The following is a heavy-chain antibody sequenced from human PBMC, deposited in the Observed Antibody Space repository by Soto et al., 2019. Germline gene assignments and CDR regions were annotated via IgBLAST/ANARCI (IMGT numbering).Heavy chain of an antibody. CDR1: GYTLNEFS. D-gene: IGHD2-2*01. Sequence: ASVKVSCKVSGYTLNEFSMHWVRQVPGQGLEWMGGFDPEDGETVYAQKFQGRVTMTEDTSTDTAYMELSTLRSEDTAMYYCTTAKDGGPVSAFDYWGQGTLVT. CDR3: TTAKDGGPVSAFDY. V-gene: IGHV1-24*01. CDR2: FDPEDGET. J-gene: IGHJ4*02.